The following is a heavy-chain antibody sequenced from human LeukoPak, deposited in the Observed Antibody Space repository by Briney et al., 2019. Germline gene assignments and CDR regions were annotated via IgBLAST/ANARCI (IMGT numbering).Heavy chain of an antibody. CDR3: ARPKWELLPPHLYYYYGMDV. CDR2: MNPNSGNT. J-gene: IGHJ6*02. CDR1: GYTFTSYD. V-gene: IGHV1-8*01. Sequence: ASVKVSCKASGYTFTSYDINWVRQATGQGLEWMGWMNPNSGNTGYAQKFQGRVTMTRNTSISTAYMELSSLRSEDTAVYYCARPKWELLPPHLYYYYGMDVWGQGTTVTVSS. D-gene: IGHD1-26*01.